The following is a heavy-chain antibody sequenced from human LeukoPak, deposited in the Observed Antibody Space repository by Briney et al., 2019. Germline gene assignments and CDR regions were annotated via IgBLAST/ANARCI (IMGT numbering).Heavy chain of an antibody. V-gene: IGHV3-66*01. CDR3: NVRWGPNSDY. CDR2: IYSGGST. CDR1: EFSVGSNY. J-gene: IGHJ4*02. Sequence: PGGSLRLSCAASEFSVGSNYMTWVRQAPGKGLEWVSLIYSGGSTYYADSVKGRFTISRDNSKNTLYLQMNSLRVEDTAVYYCNVRWGPNSDYWGQGTLVTVSS. D-gene: IGHD7-27*01.